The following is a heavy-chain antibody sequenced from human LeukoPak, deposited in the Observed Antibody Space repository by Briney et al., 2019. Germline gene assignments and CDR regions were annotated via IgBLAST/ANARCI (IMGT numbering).Heavy chain of an antibody. V-gene: IGHV3-74*01. D-gene: IGHD1-26*01. Sequence: GGALRLSCAASGFTFSSYWMHWGRQAPGKGLVWVSRINSDGSSTSYADSVKGRVTISRDNAKNTLYLQMNSLRAEDTAVYYCARQPPSIVGATGAFDIWGQGTMVTVSS. J-gene: IGHJ3*02. CDR1: GFTFSSYW. CDR2: INSDGSST. CDR3: ARQPPSIVGATGAFDI.